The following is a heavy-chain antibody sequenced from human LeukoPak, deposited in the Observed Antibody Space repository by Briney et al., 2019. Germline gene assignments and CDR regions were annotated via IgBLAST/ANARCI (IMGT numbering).Heavy chain of an antibody. J-gene: IGHJ4*02. CDR1: GYTFTSYY. CDR3: AREAGGQLCLDY. D-gene: IGHD5-18*01. CDR2: INPSGGST. Sequence: ASVKVSCKASGYTFTSYYMHWVRQAPGQGLEWMGIINPSGGSTSYAQKFQGRVTMTRDTSTSTVYMELNSLRSEDTAVYYCAREAGGQLCLDYWGQGTLVTVSS. V-gene: IGHV1-46*01.